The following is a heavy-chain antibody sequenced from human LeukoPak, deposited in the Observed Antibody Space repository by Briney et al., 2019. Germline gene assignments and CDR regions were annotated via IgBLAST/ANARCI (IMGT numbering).Heavy chain of an antibody. CDR1: GFTFSSYA. D-gene: IGHD6-13*01. V-gene: IGHV3-23*01. J-gene: IGHJ4*02. CDR2: LSATGGTT. CDR3: TRDIAAAGIEMFDY. Sequence: PGGSLRLSCAASGFTFSSYAMSWVRQAPGKGLEWVSGLSATGGTTYYADSVKGRFTVSRDNSKSTLYLQMNSLKTEDTAVYYCTRDIAAAGIEMFDYWGQGTLVTVSS.